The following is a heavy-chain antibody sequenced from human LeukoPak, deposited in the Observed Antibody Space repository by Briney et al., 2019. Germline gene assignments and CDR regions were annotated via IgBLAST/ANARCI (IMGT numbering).Heavy chain of an antibody. V-gene: IGHV4-59*12. J-gene: IGHJ6*03. CDR3: ARVQGYYYCMDV. CDR2: ISYSGST. Sequence: SGTLSLTCTVSGGSISSYYWSWIRQPPGKGLEWIGYISYSGSTNYSPSLKSRVTISVDKSKNQFSLKLSSVTAADTAVYYCARVQGYYYCMDVWGKGTTVTVSS. CDR1: GGSISSYY.